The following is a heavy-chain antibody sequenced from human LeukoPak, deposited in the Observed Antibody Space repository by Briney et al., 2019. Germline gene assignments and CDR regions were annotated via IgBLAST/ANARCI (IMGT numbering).Heavy chain of an antibody. CDR2: ISDDGSRK. CDR3: AKDRSTTWSFDY. Sequence: GGSLRLSCAASGFTFSSYVMTWVRQAPGKGLEWVAFISDDGSRKYYADSVKGRFTMSRDNSKNTLFLQMNSLRTEDTAVYYCAKDRSTTWSFDYWGQGTLVTVSS. V-gene: IGHV3-30*18. CDR1: GFTFSSYV. J-gene: IGHJ4*02. D-gene: IGHD6-13*01.